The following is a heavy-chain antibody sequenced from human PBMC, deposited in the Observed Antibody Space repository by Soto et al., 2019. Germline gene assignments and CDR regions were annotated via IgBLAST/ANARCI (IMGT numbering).Heavy chain of an antibody. J-gene: IGHJ6*02. V-gene: IGHV3-23*01. D-gene: IGHD3-10*01. Sequence: LRLSCVASGFPFSAYAMTWVRQAPGKGLEWVATINGRGGKTDYADSVKGRFFMSRDNSDNTLFLQMSSLRVEDTAVYYCAKDPTGGPTGGMDVWGRGSKVTVSS. CDR1: GFPFSAYA. CDR3: AKDPTGGPTGGMDV. CDR2: INGRGGKT.